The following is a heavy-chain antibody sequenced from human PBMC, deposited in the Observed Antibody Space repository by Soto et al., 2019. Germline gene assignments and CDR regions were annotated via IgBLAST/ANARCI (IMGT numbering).Heavy chain of an antibody. Sequence: QVQLVQSGAEVKKPGSSVKVSCKASGGTFSSYAISWVRQAPGQGLEWMGGIIPIFGTADYAQKFQGRVTITADESTNTAYMELSSLRSEDTTVYYCASVETQRYYYGMDVWGQGTTVTVSS. J-gene: IGHJ6*02. CDR3: ASVETQRYYYGMDV. CDR1: GGTFSSYA. D-gene: IGHD2-15*01. V-gene: IGHV1-69*12. CDR2: IIPIFGTA.